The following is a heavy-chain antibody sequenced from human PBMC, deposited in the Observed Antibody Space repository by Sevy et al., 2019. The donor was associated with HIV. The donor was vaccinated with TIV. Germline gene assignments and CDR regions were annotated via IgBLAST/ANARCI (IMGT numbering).Heavy chain of an antibody. D-gene: IGHD5-18*01. CDR3: ATHGGYRYGSLLDY. CDR1: GYTFSDHF. J-gene: IGHJ4*02. V-gene: IGHV1-2*02. CDR2: INPNSGDT. Sequence: ASVKVSCKASGYTFSDHFIHWVRQAPGQGLEWMGWINPNSGDTIYAQNFHGRVTLTRDTSIGSGYMELTSLRSDDTAVYYCATHGGYRYGSLLDYWGQGTLVTVSS.